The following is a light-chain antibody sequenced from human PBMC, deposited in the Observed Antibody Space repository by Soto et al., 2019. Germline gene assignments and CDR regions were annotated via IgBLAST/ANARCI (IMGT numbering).Light chain of an antibody. J-gene: IGKJ1*01. Sequence: EIVMTQSPATLSLSPGERATLSCRASQTVSGNLAWYQQQPGQAPRLLIYGASTRATGIPARFSGSGSGTDFAITISSLQSEDFAVYYYQQYNNRPPWALGQGTKVEIK. V-gene: IGKV3-15*01. CDR1: QTVSGN. CDR3: QQYNNRPPWA. CDR2: GAS.